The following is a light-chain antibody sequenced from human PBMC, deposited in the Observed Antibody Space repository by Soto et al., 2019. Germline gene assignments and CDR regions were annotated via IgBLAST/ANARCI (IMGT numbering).Light chain of an antibody. CDR2: GAS. J-gene: IGKJ2*01. CDR3: HQFGSSPPAFT. Sequence: ERMLTQSPGTLSLSPGEIATLSCRASQSVSTRYLAWYQQKPGQAPRLLIYGASIRATGIPDRFSGSGSGTDFTLTISSLEPEDFAVYYCHQFGSSPPAFTFGQGTTLEI. V-gene: IGKV3-20*01. CDR1: QSVSTRY.